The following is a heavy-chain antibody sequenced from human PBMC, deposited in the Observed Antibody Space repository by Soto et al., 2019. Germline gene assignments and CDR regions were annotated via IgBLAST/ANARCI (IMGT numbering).Heavy chain of an antibody. V-gene: IGHV4-39*01. CDR1: GVSISDTSYY. CDR2: IYFSGTT. Sequence: PSETLSLTCNVSGVSISDTSYYWGWIRQAPGKGLEWIGTIYFSGTTFYNPSLKSRLSISVDTAQNQFSLRLTSVTAADTAAYYCARHGSYWGQGTLVTVSS. CDR3: ARHGSY. J-gene: IGHJ4*02.